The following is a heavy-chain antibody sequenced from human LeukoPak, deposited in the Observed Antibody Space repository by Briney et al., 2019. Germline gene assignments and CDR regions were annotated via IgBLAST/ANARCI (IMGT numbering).Heavy chain of an antibody. CDR3: AKDSVAYNQVFDAFDI. CDR1: GFTFSRFA. J-gene: IGHJ3*02. Sequence: GGSLRLSCSASGFTFSRFAMNWVRQTPGKGLEWVSHVGGNGADTYYADSMKGRFAVSRDNSKNSLYLQMNSLRAEDTAVYYCAKDSVAYNQVFDAFDIWGQGTKVTVSS. D-gene: IGHD1-1*01. CDR2: VGGNGADT. V-gene: IGHV3-23*01.